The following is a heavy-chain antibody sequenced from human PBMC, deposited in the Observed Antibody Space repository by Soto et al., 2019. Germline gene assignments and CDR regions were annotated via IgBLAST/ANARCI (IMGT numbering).Heavy chain of an antibody. Sequence: GGSLRLSCAASGFSFSSFGMHWVRQAPGKGLEWVAVSDGSNKNYADSVMGRFTISRDNSKNTLYLQMNSLRADDTSVYYCARGVYSGYDSEPVYFVLDVWGQGTTVTVSS. D-gene: IGHD5-12*01. V-gene: IGHV3-33*01. CDR3: ARGVYSGYDSEPVYFVLDV. CDR2: SDGSNK. CDR1: GFSFSSFG. J-gene: IGHJ6*02.